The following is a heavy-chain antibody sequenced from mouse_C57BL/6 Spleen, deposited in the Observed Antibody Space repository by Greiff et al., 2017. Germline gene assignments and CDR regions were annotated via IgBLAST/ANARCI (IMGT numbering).Heavy chain of an antibody. Sequence: QVQLQQPGAELVMPGASVKLSCKASGYTFTSYWMHWVKQRPGQGLEWIGEIDPSDSYTNYNQKFKGKSTLTVDKSSSTAYMQLSSLTSEDSAVYYCARESRDRGFAYWGQGTLVTVSA. D-gene: IGHD2-14*01. J-gene: IGHJ3*01. CDR1: GYTFTSYW. CDR2: IDPSDSYT. CDR3: ARESRDRGFAY. V-gene: IGHV1-69*01.